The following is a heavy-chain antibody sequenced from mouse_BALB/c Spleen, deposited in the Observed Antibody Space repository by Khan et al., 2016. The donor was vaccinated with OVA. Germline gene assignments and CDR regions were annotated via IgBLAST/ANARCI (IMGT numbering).Heavy chain of an antibody. D-gene: IGHD1-1*01. V-gene: IGHV5-6*01. CDR3: ARHNYGPFAY. CDR1: GFTFSTYA. J-gene: IGHJ3*01. Sequence: EVELVESGGDLVKPGGSLKLSCAASGFTFSTYAMSWVRQTPDKRLEWVATISSGGDYIYYPDSVKGRFTISRDNANNTLYLQLSSTKSEDTAMYYCARHNYGPFAYWGQGTLVTVSA. CDR2: ISSGGDYI.